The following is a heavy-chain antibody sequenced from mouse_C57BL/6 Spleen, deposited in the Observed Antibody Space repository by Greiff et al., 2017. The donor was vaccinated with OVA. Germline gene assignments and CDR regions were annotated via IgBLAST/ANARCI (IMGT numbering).Heavy chain of an antibody. J-gene: IGHJ3*01. CDR2: ISDGGSYT. CDR1: GFTFSSYA. V-gene: IGHV5-4*01. D-gene: IGHD4-1*01. CDR3: ARDGANWGAWFAY. Sequence: EVKLMESGGGLVKPGGSLKLSCAASGFTFSSYAMSWVRQTPEKRLEWVATISDGGSYTYYPDNVKGRVTISRDNAKNNLYLQMSHLKSEDTAMYYCARDGANWGAWFAYWGQGTLVTVSA.